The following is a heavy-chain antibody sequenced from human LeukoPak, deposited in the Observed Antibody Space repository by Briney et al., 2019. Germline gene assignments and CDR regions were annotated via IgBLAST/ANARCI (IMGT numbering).Heavy chain of an antibody. J-gene: IGHJ5*02. CDR3: ARQEYCSGGSCYTWLDP. D-gene: IGHD2-15*01. CDR1: GYIINNYW. Sequence: GESLKISCKGSGYIINNYWIGWVRQMPGKGLEWMGIIYPADSDIRYSPSFQGQVTISADKSISTAYLQWSSLKASDTAMYYCARQEYCSGGSCYTWLDPWGQGTLVTVSS. V-gene: IGHV5-51*01. CDR2: IYPADSDI.